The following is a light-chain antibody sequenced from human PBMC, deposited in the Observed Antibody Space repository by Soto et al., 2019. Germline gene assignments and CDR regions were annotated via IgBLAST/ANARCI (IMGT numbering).Light chain of an antibody. CDR2: GAS. CDR3: QHYAHNSPTT. CDR1: QSASSSY. V-gene: IGKV3-20*01. J-gene: IGKJ5*01. Sequence: DIVLTQSPGTLSLSPGERATLSCRASQSASSSYLAWYQQRPGQAPRLLIYGASSRATGIPDRFSGSGSGTDFTLTISRLEPEDFALYYCQHYAHNSPTTFGQGTRLEIK.